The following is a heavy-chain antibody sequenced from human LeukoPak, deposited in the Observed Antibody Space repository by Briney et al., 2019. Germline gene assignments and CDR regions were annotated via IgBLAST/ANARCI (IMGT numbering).Heavy chain of an antibody. V-gene: IGHV1-69*04. CDR1: GGTFSSYA. J-gene: IGHJ5*02. CDR3: ATEPKPRIRHVLLWFGEFVLWFDP. D-gene: IGHD3-10*01. Sequence: SVKVSCKASGGTFSSYAISWVRQAPGQGLEWMGRIIPILGIANFAQKFQGRVTITAEKSTSTAYMELRSLRSEDTAVYYCATEPKPRIRHVLLWFGEFVLWFDPCGQGTLVTVSS. CDR2: IIPILGIA.